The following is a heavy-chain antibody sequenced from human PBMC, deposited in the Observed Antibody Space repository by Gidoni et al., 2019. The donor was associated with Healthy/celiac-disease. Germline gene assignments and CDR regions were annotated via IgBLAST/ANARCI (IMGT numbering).Heavy chain of an antibody. V-gene: IGHV1-2*02. CDR2: INPNSGST. Sequence: QVQLVQSGAEVKKPGASVKVFCKASGYTFTGYYMHWVRQAPGQGLEWMGWINPNSGSTNYAQKFQGRVTMTRDTSISTAYMELSRLRADDTAVYYCARGYYDFWSGPTYYYYMDVWGKGTTVTVSS. CDR3: ARGYYDFWSGPTYYYYMDV. J-gene: IGHJ6*03. D-gene: IGHD3-3*01. CDR1: GYTFTGYY.